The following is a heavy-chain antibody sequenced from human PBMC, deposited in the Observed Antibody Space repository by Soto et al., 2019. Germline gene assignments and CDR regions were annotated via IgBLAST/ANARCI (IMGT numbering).Heavy chain of an antibody. Sequence: QVQLVQSGAEVKKPGSSVKVSCKASGGTFSSYTISWVRQAPGQRLEWMGRIIPILGIANYAQKFQGRVTITADKSTSTAYMELSSLRSEDTAVYYCARDPSGADLRYCSGGSCYLGFWGQGTLVTVSS. V-gene: IGHV1-69*08. CDR1: GGTFSSYT. J-gene: IGHJ4*02. CDR3: ARDPSGADLRYCSGGSCYLGF. D-gene: IGHD2-15*01. CDR2: IIPILGIA.